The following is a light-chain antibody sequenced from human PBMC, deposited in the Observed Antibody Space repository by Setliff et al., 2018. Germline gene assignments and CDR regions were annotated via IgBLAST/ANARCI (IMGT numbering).Light chain of an antibody. CDR1: GSDVGGYDY. J-gene: IGLJ1*01. V-gene: IGLV2-14*03. Sequence: QSALAQPASVSGSPGQTIILSCTGTGSDVGGYDYISWYQQHPGKVPQLIIYDVSIRPSGVSDRFSAHKSGNTASLSISGLQIEDEGYYYCASYTSITTGVFGTGTKVTVL. CDR2: DVS. CDR3: ASYTSITTGV.